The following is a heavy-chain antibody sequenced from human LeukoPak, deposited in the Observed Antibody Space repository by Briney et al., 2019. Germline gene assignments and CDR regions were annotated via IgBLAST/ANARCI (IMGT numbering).Heavy chain of an antibody. CDR3: ARESIAVDSYDY. J-gene: IGHJ4*02. CDR2: IYYRGST. CDR1: GGSISSGGYY. Sequence: SQTLSLTCTVSGGSISSGGYYWSWIRQHPGKGLEWIGYIYYRGSTYYNPSLKSRVTISVDTSKNQFSLKLSSVTAADTAVYYCARESIAVDSYDYWGQGTLVTVSS. V-gene: IGHV4-31*03. D-gene: IGHD6-19*01.